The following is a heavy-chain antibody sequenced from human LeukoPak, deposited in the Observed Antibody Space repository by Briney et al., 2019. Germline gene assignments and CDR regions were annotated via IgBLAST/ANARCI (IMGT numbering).Heavy chain of an antibody. CDR1: GGSFSGYY. J-gene: IGHJ4*02. CDR3: AREGYYYDSSGYSSYYFDY. CDR2: IYYSGST. Sequence: SETLSLTCAVYGGSFSGYYWSWIRQPPGKGLEWIGYIYYSGSTYYNPSLKSRVTISVDTSKNQFSLKLSSVTAADTAVYYCAREGYYYDSSGYSSYYFDYWGQGTLVTVSS. D-gene: IGHD3-22*01. V-gene: IGHV4-30-4*08.